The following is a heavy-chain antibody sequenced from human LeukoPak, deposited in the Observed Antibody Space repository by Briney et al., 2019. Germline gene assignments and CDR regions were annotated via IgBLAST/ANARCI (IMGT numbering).Heavy chain of an antibody. V-gene: IGHV3-13*04. Sequence: RPGGSLILSCAASGFTFSSYDMHWVRQPTGKGLEWVSGIDTGGGTYYPGSVKGRFTISRENDKNSLYLQMTNLRAGDTAMYYCARGMGSGNSAVFDSWGQGTLVTVSS. D-gene: IGHD3-10*01. CDR2: IDTGGGT. J-gene: IGHJ4*02. CDR3: ARGMGSGNSAVFDS. CDR1: GFTFSSYD.